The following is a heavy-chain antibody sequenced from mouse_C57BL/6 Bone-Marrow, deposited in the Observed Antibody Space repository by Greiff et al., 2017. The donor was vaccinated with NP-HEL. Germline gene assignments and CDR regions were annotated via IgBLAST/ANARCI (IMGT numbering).Heavy chain of an antibody. CDR2: IYPGSGNT. Sequence: QVQLKESGPELVKPGASVKISCKASGYSFTSYYIHWVKQRPGQGLEWIGWIYPGSGNTKYNEKFKGKATLTADTSSSTAYMQLSSLTSEDSAVYYCAISGIYDGYCGYAMDYWGQGTSVTVSS. J-gene: IGHJ4*01. D-gene: IGHD2-3*01. V-gene: IGHV1-66*01. CDR1: GYSFTSYY. CDR3: AISGIYDGYCGYAMDY.